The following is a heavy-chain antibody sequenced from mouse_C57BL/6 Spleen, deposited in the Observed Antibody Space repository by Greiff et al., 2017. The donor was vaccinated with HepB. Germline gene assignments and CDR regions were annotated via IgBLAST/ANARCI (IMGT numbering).Heavy chain of an antibody. J-gene: IGHJ3*01. CDR3: TSYYSLRDWFAY. CDR2: IRLKSDNYAT. D-gene: IGHD2-12*01. Sequence: EVKVEESGGGLVQPGGSMKLSCVASGFTFSNYWMNWVRQSPEKGLEWVAQIRLKSDNYATHYAESVKGRFTISRDDSKSSVYLQMNNLRAEDTGIYYCTSYYSLRDWFAYWGQGTLVTVSA. CDR1: GFTFSNYW. V-gene: IGHV6-3*01.